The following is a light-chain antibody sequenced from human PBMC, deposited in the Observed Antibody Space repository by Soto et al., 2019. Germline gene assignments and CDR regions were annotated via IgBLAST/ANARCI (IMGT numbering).Light chain of an antibody. CDR3: KQHNQWPIT. V-gene: IGKV3D-15*01. CDR2: YIS. CDR1: QSAGNF. J-gene: IGKJ5*01. Sequence: EIVMTQSPATLSVSPGETASLSCRASQSAGNFLAWYQQKPGQAPRLLIYYISTRATGIQARFSGSGSGTEFTLTIKSLQSEDSAVYYCKQHNQWPITFGQGTRLEI.